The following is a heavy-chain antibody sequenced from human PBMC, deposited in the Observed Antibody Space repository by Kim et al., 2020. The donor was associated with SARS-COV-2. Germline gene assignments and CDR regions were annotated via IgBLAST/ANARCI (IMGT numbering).Heavy chain of an antibody. CDR1: GFTFSSYA. CDR2: ISGYGGTT. V-gene: IGHV3-23*01. J-gene: IGHJ4*02. CDR3: AKFHPGIAVAGTGGDFDY. D-gene: IGHD6-19*01. Sequence: GGSLRLSCAASGFTFSSYAMSWVRQAPGKGLEWVSAISGYGGTTYYADSVKGRFTISRDNSKNTLYLQMNSLRAEDTAVYYCAKFHPGIAVAGTGGDFDYWGQGTLVTVSS.